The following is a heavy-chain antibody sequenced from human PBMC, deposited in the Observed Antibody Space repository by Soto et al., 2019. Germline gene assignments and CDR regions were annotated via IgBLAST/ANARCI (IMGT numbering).Heavy chain of an antibody. D-gene: IGHD6-19*01. CDR2: ISGSGGST. CDR1: GFTFSSYA. Sequence: PVGSLRLSCAASGFTFSSYAMSWVRQAPGKGLEWVSAISGSGGSTYYADSVKGRFTISRDNSKNTLHLQMNSLRAEDTAVYYCAKDPTHIAVAGTSSADYWGQGTLVTVSS. V-gene: IGHV3-23*01. J-gene: IGHJ4*02. CDR3: AKDPTHIAVAGTSSADY.